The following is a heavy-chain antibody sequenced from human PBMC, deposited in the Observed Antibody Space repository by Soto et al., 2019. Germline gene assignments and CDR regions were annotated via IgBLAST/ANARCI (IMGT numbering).Heavy chain of an antibody. Sequence: HPGGSLRLSCAASGFTFSSYGMHWVRQAPGKGLEWVAVISYDGSNKYYADSVKGRFTISRDNSKNTLYLQMNSLRAEDTAVYYCAKDGDSGSYLDFDYWGQGTLVTVSS. J-gene: IGHJ4*02. V-gene: IGHV3-30*18. CDR1: GFTFSSYG. CDR2: ISYDGSNK. D-gene: IGHD1-26*01. CDR3: AKDGDSGSYLDFDY.